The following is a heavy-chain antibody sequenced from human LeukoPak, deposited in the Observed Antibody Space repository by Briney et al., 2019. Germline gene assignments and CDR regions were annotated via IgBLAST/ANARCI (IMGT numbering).Heavy chain of an antibody. CDR1: GFTFSSYS. V-gene: IGHV3-21*01. Sequence: GGSLRLSCAASGFTFSSYSMNWVRQAPGRGLEWVSSISSSSSYIYYADSVKGRFTISRDNAKNSLYLQMNSLRAEDTAAYYCARVLKPGDGYRRFDYWGQGTLVTVSS. J-gene: IGHJ4*02. CDR2: ISSSSSYI. CDR3: ARVLKPGDGYRRFDY. D-gene: IGHD5-24*01.